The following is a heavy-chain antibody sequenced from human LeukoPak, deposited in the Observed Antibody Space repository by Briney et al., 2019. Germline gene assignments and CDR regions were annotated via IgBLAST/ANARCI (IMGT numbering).Heavy chain of an antibody. Sequence: ASVKVSCKVSGYTLTELSIHWVRQAPGKGLEWMGGLDSEDGETTYAQKFQGRVTMTEDTSIDTAFMELSSLRSEDTAVYYCARDHSSGWYGTGVNYWGQGTLVTVSS. J-gene: IGHJ4*02. CDR1: GYTLTELS. CDR2: LDSEDGET. V-gene: IGHV1-24*01. D-gene: IGHD6-19*01. CDR3: ARDHSSGWYGTGVNY.